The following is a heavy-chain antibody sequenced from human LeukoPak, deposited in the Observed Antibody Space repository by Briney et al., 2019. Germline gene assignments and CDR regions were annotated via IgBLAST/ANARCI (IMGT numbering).Heavy chain of an antibody. V-gene: IGHV1-69*05. CDR2: IIPIFGTA. Sequence: SVKVSCKASGYTFSSYAINWVRQAPGQGLEWMGGIIPIFGTANYAQKFQGRVTITTDESTSTAYMELSSLRSEDTAVYYCARGVGATGLDAFDIWGQGTMVTVSS. CDR1: GYTFSSYA. CDR3: ARGVGATGLDAFDI. D-gene: IGHD1-26*01. J-gene: IGHJ3*02.